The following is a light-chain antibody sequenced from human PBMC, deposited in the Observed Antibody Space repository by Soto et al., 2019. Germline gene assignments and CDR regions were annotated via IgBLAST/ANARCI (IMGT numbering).Light chain of an antibody. CDR3: HQYASSPQT. CDR2: GAS. V-gene: IGKV3-20*01. J-gene: IGKJ1*01. CDR1: QSVPKNY. Sequence: EIVLTQSPGTLSLSPGERATLSCRASQSVPKNYLAWYQQEPGQAPRLLIYGASSRATGPPDRFSGSGSGTDFTLTISRLEPEDFAVYYCHQYASSPQTFGQGTKVEIK.